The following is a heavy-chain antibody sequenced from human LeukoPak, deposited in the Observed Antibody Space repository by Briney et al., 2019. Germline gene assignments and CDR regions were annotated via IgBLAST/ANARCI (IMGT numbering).Heavy chain of an antibody. CDR1: GGSISSYY. V-gene: IGHV4-4*07. CDR2: MYTSGST. Sequence: SETLSLTCTVSGGSISSYYWNWIRQPAGKGLEWIGRMYTSGSTNYNPSLKSRVTMSVDTSKNQFSLKLSSVTAADTAVYYCASIRLGYHNWFDPWGQGTLVTVSS. D-gene: IGHD1-1*01. J-gene: IGHJ5*02. CDR3: ASIRLGYHNWFDP.